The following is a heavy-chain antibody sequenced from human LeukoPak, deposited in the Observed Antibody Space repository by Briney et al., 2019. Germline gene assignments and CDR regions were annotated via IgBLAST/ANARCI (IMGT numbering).Heavy chain of an antibody. CDR1: GFTFSSYS. D-gene: IGHD3-10*01. Sequence: GGSLRLSCAASGFTFSSYSMNWVRQAPGKGLEWVSSISSSSSYIYYADSVKGRFTISRDNAKNSLYLQMNSLRAEDTAVYYCARVSRGFRYYFDYWGQGTLVTVSS. J-gene: IGHJ4*02. V-gene: IGHV3-21*01. CDR3: ARVSRGFRYYFDY. CDR2: ISSSSSYI.